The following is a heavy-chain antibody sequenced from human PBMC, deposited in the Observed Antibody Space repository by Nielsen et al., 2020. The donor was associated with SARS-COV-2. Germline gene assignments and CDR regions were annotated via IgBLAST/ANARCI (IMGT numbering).Heavy chain of an antibody. V-gene: IGHV4-59*08. CDR2: IYYSGST. D-gene: IGHD2-2*01. CDR1: GGSISSYY. J-gene: IGHJ3*02. CDR3: ARLPIRSTKAFDI. Sequence: SETLSLTCTVPGGSISSYYWSWIRQPPGKGLEWIGYIYYSGSTNYNPSLKSRVTISVDTSKNQFSLKLSSVTAADTAVYYCARLPIRSTKAFDIWGQGTMVTVSS.